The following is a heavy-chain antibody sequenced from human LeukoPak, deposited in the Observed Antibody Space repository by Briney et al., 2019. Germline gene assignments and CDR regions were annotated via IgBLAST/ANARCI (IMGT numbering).Heavy chain of an antibody. CDR3: ARVVVVTDPNTSAGRVYYYYYYMDV. Sequence: PSETLSLTCAVYGGSFSGYYWSWIRQPPGKGLEWIGEINHSGSTNYNPSLKSRVTISVDTSKNQFSLKLGSVTAADTAVYYCARVVVVTDPNTSAGRVYYYYYYMDVWGKGTTVTVSS. CDR2: INHSGST. CDR1: GGSFSGYY. V-gene: IGHV4-34*01. D-gene: IGHD2-15*01. J-gene: IGHJ6*03.